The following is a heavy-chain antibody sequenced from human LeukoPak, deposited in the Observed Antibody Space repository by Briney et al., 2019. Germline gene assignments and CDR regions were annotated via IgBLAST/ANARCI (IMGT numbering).Heavy chain of an antibody. D-gene: IGHD3-3*01. CDR2: ISGSGGST. CDR1: GFTFSSYA. Sequence: GGSLRLSCAASGFTFSSYAMSWVRQAPGKGLEWVSGISGSGGSTYYADSVKGRFTISRDNSKNMLYLQMNSLRAEDTALYYCAKVPVHDFTSPFAYWRQGTLVTVSS. J-gene: IGHJ4*02. CDR3: AKVPVHDFTSPFAY. V-gene: IGHV3-23*01.